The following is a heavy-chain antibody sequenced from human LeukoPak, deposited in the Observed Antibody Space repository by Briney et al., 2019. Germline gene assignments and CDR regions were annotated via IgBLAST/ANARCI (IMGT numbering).Heavy chain of an antibody. CDR2: ISTDGDDK. CDR3: AKDKSVSADYYFDY. V-gene: IGHV3-30*04. CDR1: GFTFSSYA. Sequence: GRSLRLSCAAFGFTFSSYAMHWVRQAPGKGLEWLSVISTDGDDKHYADSVKGRFTVSRDNSKNTLFLRMNNLRTEDTAVYYCAKDKSVSADYYFDYWGQGTLVTVSS. D-gene: IGHD5/OR15-5a*01. J-gene: IGHJ4*02.